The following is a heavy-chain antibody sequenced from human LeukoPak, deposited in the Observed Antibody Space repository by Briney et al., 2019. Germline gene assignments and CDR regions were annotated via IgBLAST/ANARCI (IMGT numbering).Heavy chain of an antibody. D-gene: IGHD1-26*01. Sequence: GGSLRLSCAASGFTFSSYWMSWVRQAPGKGLEWVASIKQDGSEKYYVDSVKGRFTISRDNAKNSLYLQMNSLRAEDTAVYYCARDREEGLFDPWGQGTLVTVSS. CDR3: ARDREEGLFDP. CDR1: GFTFSSYW. CDR2: IKQDGSEK. V-gene: IGHV3-7*01. J-gene: IGHJ5*02.